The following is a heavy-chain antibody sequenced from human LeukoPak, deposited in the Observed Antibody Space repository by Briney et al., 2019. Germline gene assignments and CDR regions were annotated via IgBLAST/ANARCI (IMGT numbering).Heavy chain of an antibody. CDR2: IYFSGST. V-gene: IGHV4-59*01. CDR3: ARYPSGYDQNKYYFDY. J-gene: IGHJ4*02. D-gene: IGHD3-22*01. Sequence: SVTLSRTCTGSGGSISSYYWSWIRHPPGKGLKGSGYIYFSGSTNYNPSLRSGATISVETSKNQFSLKLSPVTADNTAVYYCARYPSGYDQNKYYFDYWGQGTLVTVSS. CDR1: GGSISSYY.